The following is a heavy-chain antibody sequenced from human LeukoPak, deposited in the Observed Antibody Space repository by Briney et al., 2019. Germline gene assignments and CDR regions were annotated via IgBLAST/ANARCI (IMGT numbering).Heavy chain of an antibody. Sequence: SETLSLTCTVSGGSISSYYWSWIRQPPGKGLELIGYIYYSGTTNYNPSLKSRVTISVDTSKNQFSLKLSSVTAADTAVYYCVKSNSRYQPWTLDIWGRGTMVTVSS. CDR2: IYYSGTT. V-gene: IGHV4-59*01. CDR3: VKSNSRYQPWTLDI. CDR1: GGSISSYY. D-gene: IGHD2-2*01. J-gene: IGHJ3*02.